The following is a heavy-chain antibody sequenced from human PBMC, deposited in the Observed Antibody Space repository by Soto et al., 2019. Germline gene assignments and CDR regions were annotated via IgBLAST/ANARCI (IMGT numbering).Heavy chain of an antibody. CDR2: IYPGDSDT. V-gene: IGHV5-51*01. Sequence: GESLKISCKGSGYSFTSYWIGWVRQMPGKGLEWMGIIYPGDSDTRYSPSFQGQVTISADKSISTAYLQWSSLKASDTAMYYCASLGSYGSGSHKGYYYYYYGIDVWGQGTTVTVSS. CDR3: ASLGSYGSGSHKGYYYYYYGIDV. D-gene: IGHD3-10*01. CDR1: GYSFTSYW. J-gene: IGHJ6*02.